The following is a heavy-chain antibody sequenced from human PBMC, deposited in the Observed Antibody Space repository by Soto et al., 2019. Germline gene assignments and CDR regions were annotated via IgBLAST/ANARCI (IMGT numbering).Heavy chain of an antibody. CDR1: GFTFSNYA. V-gene: IGHV3-30-3*01. Sequence: QVQLEESGGGVVQPGRSLRLCCAPSGFTFSNYAMHWVRQAPGKGLEWVAVISYDGSNKYYADSVKGRFTISRDNSKNTLYLQMNSLRAEDTAVYYCARDKRDLRFLEWPYYFDYWGQGTLVTVSS. CDR2: ISYDGSNK. D-gene: IGHD3-3*01. J-gene: IGHJ4*02. CDR3: ARDKRDLRFLEWPYYFDY.